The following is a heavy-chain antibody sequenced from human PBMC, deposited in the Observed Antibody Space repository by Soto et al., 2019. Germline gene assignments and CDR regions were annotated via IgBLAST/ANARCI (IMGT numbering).Heavy chain of an antibody. CDR2: ISYDGGER. J-gene: IGHJ4*02. CDR1: GFIFSRYG. CDR3: ARDLPLYCRGDCNFDF. V-gene: IGHV3-30*03. Sequence: PGGSLRLSCGGSGFIFSRYGMHWVRQAPGKGLEWVTGISYDGGERFYADSVKGRFTISRDTSKNRLDLQMSSLRPEDTAVYYCARDLPLYCRGDCNFDFWGQGTLVTVSS. D-gene: IGHD2-21*02.